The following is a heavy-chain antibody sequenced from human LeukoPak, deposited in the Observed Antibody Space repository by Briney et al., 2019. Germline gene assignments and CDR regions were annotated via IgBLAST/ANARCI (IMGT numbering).Heavy chain of an antibody. V-gene: IGHV3-30*19. CDR1: GFTFSSHG. D-gene: IGHD3-3*01. J-gene: IGHJ4*02. Sequence: GGSLRLSCAASGFTFSSHGMYWVRQTPGKGLEWVAVISYDGSNKYYADSVKGRFTISRDNSKNTLYLQMNSLRAEDTAVYYCARGPDTIFGVVITFGIFDYWGQGTLVTVSS. CDR3: ARGPDTIFGVVITFGIFDY. CDR2: ISYDGSNK.